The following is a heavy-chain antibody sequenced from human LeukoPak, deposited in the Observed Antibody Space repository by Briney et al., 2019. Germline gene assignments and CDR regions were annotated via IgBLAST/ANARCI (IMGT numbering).Heavy chain of an antibody. V-gene: IGHV1-69*05. CDR3: ARDRRAVAGTFYY. Sequence: SVKVSCKASGGTFSSYAISLVRQAPGQGLEWMGRIIPIFGTANYAQKFQGRVTITTDESTSTAYMELSSLRSEDTAVYYCARDRRAVAGTFYYWGQGTLVTVSS. D-gene: IGHD6-19*01. CDR1: GGTFSSYA. J-gene: IGHJ4*02. CDR2: IIPIFGTA.